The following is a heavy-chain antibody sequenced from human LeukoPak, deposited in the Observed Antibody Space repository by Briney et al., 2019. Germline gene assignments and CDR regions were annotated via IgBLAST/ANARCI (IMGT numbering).Heavy chain of an antibody. CDR1: GYTFTSYG. V-gene: IGHV1-18*01. CDR3: ARVSKFCSSTSCYLDY. CDR2: ISAYNGNT. J-gene: IGHJ4*02. Sequence: ASVKVSCKASGYTFTSYGISWVRQAPGQGLEWMGWISAYNGNTNYAQKLQGRVAMTTDTSTSTAYMELRSLRSDGTAVYYCARVSKFCSSTSCYLDYWGQGTLVTVSS. D-gene: IGHD2-2*01.